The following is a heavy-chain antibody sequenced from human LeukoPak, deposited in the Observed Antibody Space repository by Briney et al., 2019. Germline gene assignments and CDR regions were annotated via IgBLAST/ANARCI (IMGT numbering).Heavy chain of an antibody. J-gene: IGHJ5*02. D-gene: IGHD2-2*01. CDR3: ARRVVPAANNWFDP. CDR1: GFTFSSYG. Sequence: GGSLRLSCAASGFTFSSYGMHWVRQAPGKGLEWVTFIRYDGSNKYYADSVKGRFTISRDNSKNTLNLHMNSLRAEDTAVYYCARRVVPAANNWFDPWGQGTLVTVSS. V-gene: IGHV3-30*02. CDR2: IRYDGSNK.